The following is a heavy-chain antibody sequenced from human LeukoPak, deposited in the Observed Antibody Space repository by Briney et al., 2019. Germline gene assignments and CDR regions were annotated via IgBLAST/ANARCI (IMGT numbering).Heavy chain of an antibody. CDR3: ARSIPRGTSCYVGDFDY. CDR2: IYYSGST. D-gene: IGHD2-2*01. CDR1: GGSISSYY. J-gene: IGHJ4*02. Sequence: SETLSLTCTVSGGSISSYYWSWIRQPPGKGLEWIGYIYYSGSTNYNPSLKSRVTISVDTSKNQFSLKLSSVTAADTAVYYCARSIPRGTSCYVGDFDYWGQGTLVTVSS. V-gene: IGHV4-59*01.